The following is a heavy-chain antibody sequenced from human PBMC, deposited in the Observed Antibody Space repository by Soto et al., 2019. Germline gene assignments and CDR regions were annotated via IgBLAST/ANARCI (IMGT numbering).Heavy chain of an antibody. V-gene: IGHV1-69*06. CDR3: ASIIAVGGPDDAFDI. Sequence: SVKVSCKASGYIFTGYHIHWVRQAPGQGLEWMGGIIPIFGTANYAQKFQGRVTITADKSTSTAYMELSSLRSEDTAVYYCASIIAVGGPDDAFDIWGQGTMVTVSS. D-gene: IGHD6-19*01. CDR2: IIPIFGTA. J-gene: IGHJ3*02. CDR1: GYIFTGYH.